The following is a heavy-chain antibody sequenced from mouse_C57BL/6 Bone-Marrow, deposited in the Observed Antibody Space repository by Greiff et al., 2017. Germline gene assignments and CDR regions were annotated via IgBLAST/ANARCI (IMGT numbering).Heavy chain of an antibody. J-gene: IGHJ1*03. Sequence: DVQLQESGGGLVKPGGSLKLSCAASGFTFSSYAMSWVRQTPEKRLEWVATISDGGSYTYYPDNVKGRFTISRDNAKNNLYLQMSHLKSEDTAMYYCARDLYGNSWYFDVWGTGTTVTVSS. CDR1: GFTFSSYA. V-gene: IGHV5-4*01. CDR2: ISDGGSYT. D-gene: IGHD2-1*01. CDR3: ARDLYGNSWYFDV.